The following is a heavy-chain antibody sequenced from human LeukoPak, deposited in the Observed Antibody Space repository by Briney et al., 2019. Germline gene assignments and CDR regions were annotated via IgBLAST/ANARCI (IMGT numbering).Heavy chain of an antibody. D-gene: IGHD1-26*01. CDR2: ISGTGNNK. CDR1: GFTFSHYY. V-gene: IGHV3-11*01. CDR3: ARDYSESEYFFDY. Sequence: GGSLRLSCVASGFTFSHYYMTWIRQAPGKGLEWVSYISGTGNNKYYADSVKGRFTISRDNAQNSLYLQMSSLRAEDTAMYYCARDYSESEYFFDYWGQGSLVAVSS. J-gene: IGHJ4*02.